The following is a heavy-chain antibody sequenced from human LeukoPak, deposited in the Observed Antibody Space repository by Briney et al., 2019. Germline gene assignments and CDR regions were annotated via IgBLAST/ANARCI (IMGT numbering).Heavy chain of an antibody. CDR3: ARLLWFGESGFDAFDM. D-gene: IGHD3-10*01. J-gene: IGHJ3*02. Sequence: SVKVSCKASGGTLISYAISWVRQAPGQGLEWMGGIIPIFGTANYAQKFQGRVTITADKSTSTAYMELSSLRSDDTAVYYCARLLWFGESGFDAFDMWGQGTMVTVSS. CDR2: IIPIFGTA. CDR1: GGTLISYA. V-gene: IGHV1-69*06.